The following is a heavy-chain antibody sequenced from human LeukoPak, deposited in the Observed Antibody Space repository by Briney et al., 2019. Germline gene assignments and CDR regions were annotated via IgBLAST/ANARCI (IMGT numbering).Heavy chain of an antibody. Sequence: QVQLQESGPGLVKPSETLSLTCTVSGGSISSYYWSWIRQPPGKGLAWIGYIYYSGSTNYNPSLKSRVTISVDTSKNQFSLKLSSVTAADTAVYYCARGEGYSYGSYFDYWGQGTLVTVSS. J-gene: IGHJ4*02. CDR1: GGSISSYY. D-gene: IGHD5-18*01. CDR3: ARGEGYSYGSYFDY. CDR2: IYYSGST. V-gene: IGHV4-59*01.